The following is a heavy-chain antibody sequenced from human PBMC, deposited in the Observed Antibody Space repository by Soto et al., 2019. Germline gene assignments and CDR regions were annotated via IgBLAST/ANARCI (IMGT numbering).Heavy chain of an antibody. J-gene: IGHJ6*02. D-gene: IGHD5-18*01. CDR3: VKGERGYSLYYYYGMDV. CDR2: ISSNGGST. Sequence: GGSLRLSCSASGFTFSSYAMHWVRQAPGKGLEYVSAISSNGGSTYYADSVQGRFTISRDNSKNTLYLQMSSLRAEDTAVYYCVKGERGYSLYYYYGMDVWGQGTTVTVSS. CDR1: GFTFSSYA. V-gene: IGHV3-64D*08.